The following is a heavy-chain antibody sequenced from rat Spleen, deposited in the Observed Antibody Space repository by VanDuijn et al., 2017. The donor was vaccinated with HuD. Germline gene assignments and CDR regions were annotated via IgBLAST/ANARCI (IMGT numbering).Heavy chain of an antibody. CDR1: GFTFSNYW. Sequence: EVQLVETGGGLVQPGRSLKLSCVASGFTFSNYWMYWIRQAPGKGLEWVSSINTDGGSTSYLDSVKGRFTISRDNAENTVYLQMNSLRSEETATYYCAKDKDGGYVMDAWGQGASVTVSS. J-gene: IGHJ4*01. D-gene: IGHD1-11*01. CDR3: AKDKDGGYVMDA. CDR2: INTDGGST. V-gene: IGHV5-58*01.